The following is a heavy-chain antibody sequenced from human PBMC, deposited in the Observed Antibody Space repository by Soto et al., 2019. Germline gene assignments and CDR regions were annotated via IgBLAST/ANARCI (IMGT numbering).Heavy chain of an antibody. D-gene: IGHD6-13*01. J-gene: IGHJ4*02. CDR3: ARGGEQQLVPTGFDY. CDR2: IIPIFGTA. CDR1: GGTFSSYA. V-gene: IGHV1-69*01. Sequence: QVQLVQSGAEVKKPGSSVKVSCKASGGTFSSYAISWVRQAPGQGLEWMGGIIPIFGTANYAQKFQGRVTITADESTSTAYMERRSLRSENTDVYYWARGGEQQLVPTGFDYWGQGTLVTVSS.